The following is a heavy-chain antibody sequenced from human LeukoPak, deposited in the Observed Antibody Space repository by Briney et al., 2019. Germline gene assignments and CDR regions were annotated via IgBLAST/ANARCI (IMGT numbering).Heavy chain of an antibody. D-gene: IGHD2-2*01. Sequence: SETLSLTCAVYGGSFSGYYWSWIRQPPGKGREWIGEINHSGSTNYNPSLKSRVTISVDTSKNQFSLKLSSVTAADTAVYYCARGPPSIVVVPAAMPKGRLDYWGQGTLVTVSS. V-gene: IGHV4-34*01. CDR2: INHSGST. CDR3: ARGPPSIVVVPAAMPKGRLDY. J-gene: IGHJ4*02. CDR1: GGSFSGYY.